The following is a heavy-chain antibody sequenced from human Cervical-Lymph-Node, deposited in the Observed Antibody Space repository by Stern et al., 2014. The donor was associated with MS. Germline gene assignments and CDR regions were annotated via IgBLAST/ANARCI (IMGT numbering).Heavy chain of an antibody. CDR1: GFSLTTTGMG. D-gene: IGHD2-15*01. Sequence: QITLKESGPTLLKPTQTLTLTCTFSGFSLTTTGMGVGWIRQPPGNALEWLALIYWDDDKRYSPSLNSRLTVTKDASKNQVVLTMTNMDPVDTGTYYCARRGPCSASTCAFDFWGQGALVSVSS. J-gene: IGHJ4*02. V-gene: IGHV2-5*02. CDR3: ARRGPCSASTCAFDF. CDR2: IYWDDDK.